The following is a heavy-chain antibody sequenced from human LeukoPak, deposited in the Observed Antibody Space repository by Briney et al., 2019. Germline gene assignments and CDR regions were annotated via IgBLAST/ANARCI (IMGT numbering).Heavy chain of an antibody. CDR1: GFTFSSYS. D-gene: IGHD6-13*01. V-gene: IGHV3-21*01. CDR3: AGVWSPPYTSNWPDYFDY. Sequence: RGSLRLSCAASGFTFSSYSMNWVRQAPGKGLEWVSSISSSSSYIYYADSVKGRFTISRDNAKNSLYLHMNSLRAEDTAVYYCAGVWSPPYTSNWPDYFDYWGQGTLVTVSS. CDR2: ISSSSSYI. J-gene: IGHJ4*02.